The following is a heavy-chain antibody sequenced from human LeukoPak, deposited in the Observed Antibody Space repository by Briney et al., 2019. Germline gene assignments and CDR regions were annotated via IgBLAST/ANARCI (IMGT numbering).Heavy chain of an antibody. CDR3: ARIRQIRFGESDY. CDR2: ISSSSSTI. CDR1: GFTFSSYS. D-gene: IGHD3-10*01. V-gene: IGHV3-48*01. J-gene: IGHJ4*02. Sequence: GGSLRLSCAASGFTFSSYSMNWVRQAPGKGLKWVSYISSSSSTIYYADSVKGRFAISRDNAKNSLYLQMNSLRAEDTAVYYCARIRQIRFGESDYWGQGTLVTVSS.